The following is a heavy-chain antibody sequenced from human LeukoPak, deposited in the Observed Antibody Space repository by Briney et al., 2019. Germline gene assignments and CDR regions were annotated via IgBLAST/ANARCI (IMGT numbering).Heavy chain of an antibody. V-gene: IGHV1-2*04. CDR3: ARGFYSSGWYGSHDAFDI. J-gene: IGHJ3*02. Sequence: ASVKVSCKASGYTFTGYYMHWVRQAPGQGLEWMGWINPNSGGTNYAQKFQGWVTMTRDTSFSTAYMELSRLRSDDTAVYYYARGFYSSGWYGSHDAFDIWGQGTMVTVSS. D-gene: IGHD6-19*01. CDR2: INPNSGGT. CDR1: GYTFTGYY.